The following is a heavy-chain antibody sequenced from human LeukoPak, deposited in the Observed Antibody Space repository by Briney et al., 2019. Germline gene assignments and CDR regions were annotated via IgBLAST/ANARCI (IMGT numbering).Heavy chain of an antibody. D-gene: IGHD1-26*01. CDR1: GFTLSSYT. J-gene: IGHJ6*03. CDR2: ITSGSSHI. Sequence: GGSLRLSCAASGFTLSSYTMNWVRQAPGQGLEWVSSITSGSSHIYYADSVKGRFTISRDNAKSSLYLQMNSLRAEDTAVYYCARDPYSGSYGADYYYYMDVWGKGTTVTISS. V-gene: IGHV3-21*04. CDR3: ARDPYSGSYGADYYYYMDV.